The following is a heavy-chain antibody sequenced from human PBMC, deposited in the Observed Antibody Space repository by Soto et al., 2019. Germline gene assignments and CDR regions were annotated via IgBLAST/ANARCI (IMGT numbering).Heavy chain of an antibody. CDR2: IIPIFGTA. CDR1: GGTFSSYA. D-gene: IGHD2-15*01. J-gene: IGHJ4*02. V-gene: IGHV1-69*12. CDR3: ARGGGRGGNAGSPDY. Sequence: QVQLVQSGAEVKKPGSSVKVSCKASGGTFSSYAISWVRQAPGQGLEWMGGIIPIFGTANYAQKFQGRVTVTADESTSTADMELSSLRSEDTGVYDCARGGGRGGNAGSPDYGGQGTLVTVSS.